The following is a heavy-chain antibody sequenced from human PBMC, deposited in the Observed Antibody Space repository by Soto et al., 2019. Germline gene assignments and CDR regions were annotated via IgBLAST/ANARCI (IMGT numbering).Heavy chain of an antibody. D-gene: IGHD3-16*01. CDR1: GGSFSGYY. CDR3: ARGLIIDY. Sequence: QVQLQQWGAGLLKPSETLSLTCAVYGGSFSGYYWSWIRQPPGKGLEWIGEINHSGSTNYNPSLRSRVTLSVDTSKNQFSLKLSSVTAADTAVYYCARGLIIDYWGQGTLVTVSS. CDR2: INHSGST. V-gene: IGHV4-34*01. J-gene: IGHJ4*02.